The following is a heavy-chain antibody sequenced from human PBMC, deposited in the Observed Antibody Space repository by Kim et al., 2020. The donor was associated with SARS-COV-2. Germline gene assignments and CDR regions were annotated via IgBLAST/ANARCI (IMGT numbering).Heavy chain of an antibody. D-gene: IGHD3-9*01. J-gene: IGHJ2*01. CDR2: IIPIFGTA. CDR3: ARGDYDILTGYYIRHELDL. Sequence: SVKVSCKASGGTFSSYAISWVRQAPGQGLEWMGGIIPIFGTANYAQKFQGRVTITADESTSTACMELSSLRSEDTAVYYCARGDYDILTGYYIRHELDLWGRGTLVTVSS. V-gene: IGHV1-69*13. CDR1: GGTFSSYA.